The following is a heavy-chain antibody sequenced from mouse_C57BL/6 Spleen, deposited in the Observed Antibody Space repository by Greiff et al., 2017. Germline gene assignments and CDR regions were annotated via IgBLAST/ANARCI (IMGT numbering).Heavy chain of an antibody. V-gene: IGHV1-5*01. D-gene: IGHD1-1*01. Sequence: EVKLVESGTVLARPGASVKMSCKTSGYTFTSYWMHWVKQRPGQGLEWIGAIYPGNSDTSYNQKFKGKAKLTAVTSASTAYMELSSLTNEDSAVYYCTRSIAVVPSFAYWGQGTLVTVSA. CDR2: IYPGNSDT. CDR3: TRSIAVVPSFAY. J-gene: IGHJ3*01. CDR1: GYTFTSYW.